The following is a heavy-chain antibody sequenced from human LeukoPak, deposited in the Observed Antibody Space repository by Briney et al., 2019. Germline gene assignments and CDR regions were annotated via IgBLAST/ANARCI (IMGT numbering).Heavy chain of an antibody. V-gene: IGHV1-46*01. CDR1: GYRFMNYY. Sequence: PEASVKVSCKAFGYRFMNYYIHWVRQAPGQGLEWMGVINPRSSETNYAQKFQGRVTMTRDTSTSTTYMELSSLKSEDTAVYFCARDIRSEWLIVWYLDYWGQGTLVTVSS. CDR2: INPRSSET. CDR3: ARDIRSEWLIVWYLDY. J-gene: IGHJ4*02. D-gene: IGHD3-3*01.